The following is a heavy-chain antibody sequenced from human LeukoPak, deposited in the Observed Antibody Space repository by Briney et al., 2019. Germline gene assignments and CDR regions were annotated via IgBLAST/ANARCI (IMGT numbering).Heavy chain of an antibody. V-gene: IGHV3-33*01. CDR1: GFTFSSYG. CDR3: ARGALAAAGLNFDY. Sequence: GGSLRLSCAASGFTFSSYGMPWVRQAPGKGLEWVAVIWYDGSNKYYADSVKGRFTISRDNSKNTLYLQMNSLRAEDTAVYYCARGALAAAGLNFDYWGQGTLVTVSS. D-gene: IGHD6-13*01. CDR2: IWYDGSNK. J-gene: IGHJ4*02.